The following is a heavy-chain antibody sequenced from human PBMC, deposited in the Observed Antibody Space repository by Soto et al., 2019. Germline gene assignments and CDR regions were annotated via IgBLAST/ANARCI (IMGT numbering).Heavy chain of an antibody. Sequence: GGSLRLSCAASGFTFSSYAMHWVRQAPGKGLEWVAVISYDGSNKYYADSVKGRFTISRDNSKNTLYLQMNSLKTEDTAVYYCTTDSYFTLKLVRFDYWGLGTLVTVSS. V-gene: IGHV3-30-3*01. CDR3: TTDSYFTLKLVRFDY. CDR2: ISYDGSNK. D-gene: IGHD3-22*01. J-gene: IGHJ4*01. CDR1: GFTFSSYA.